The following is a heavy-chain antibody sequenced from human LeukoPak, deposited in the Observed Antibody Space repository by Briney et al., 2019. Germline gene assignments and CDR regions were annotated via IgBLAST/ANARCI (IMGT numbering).Heavy chain of an antibody. CDR1: GYTFTSYG. D-gene: IGHD3-22*01. CDR2: IGAYNGNT. J-gene: IGHJ4*02. CDR3: ARDYYYDSSGYSAFCDY. Sequence: ASVKVSCKASGYTFTSYGISWVRQAPGQGLEWMGWIGAYNGNTNYAQKLQGRVTMTTDTSTSTAYMELRSLRSDDTAVYYCARDYYYDSSGYSAFCDYWGQGTLVTVSS. V-gene: IGHV1-18*01.